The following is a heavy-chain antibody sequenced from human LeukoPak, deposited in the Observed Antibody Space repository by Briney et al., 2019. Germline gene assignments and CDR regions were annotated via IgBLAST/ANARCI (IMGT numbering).Heavy chain of an antibody. D-gene: IGHD3-10*01. CDR3: ASSGSGDDYYMDV. V-gene: IGHV4-59*08. Sequence: SETLSLTCTVSGGSISSYYWSWIRQPPGKGLEWIGSIYHSGSTYYNPSLKSRVTISVDTSKNQFSLKLSSVTAADTAVYYCASSGSGDDYYMDVCGKGTTVTVSS. J-gene: IGHJ6*03. CDR1: GGSISSYY. CDR2: IYHSGST.